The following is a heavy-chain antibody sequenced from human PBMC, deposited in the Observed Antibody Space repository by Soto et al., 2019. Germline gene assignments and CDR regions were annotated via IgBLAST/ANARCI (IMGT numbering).Heavy chain of an antibody. V-gene: IGHV3-23*01. D-gene: IGHD6-19*01. CDR1: GFSFSSYA. Sequence: PGGSLRLSCVDSGFSFSSYAMSWVRQAPGKGLEWVSAISGSGGSTYYADSVKGRFTISRDNSKNTLYLQMNSLRAEDTAVYYCAKEQEWLVQAPNWFGPWGQGTLVTVSS. CDR2: ISGSGGST. CDR3: AKEQEWLVQAPNWFGP. J-gene: IGHJ5*02.